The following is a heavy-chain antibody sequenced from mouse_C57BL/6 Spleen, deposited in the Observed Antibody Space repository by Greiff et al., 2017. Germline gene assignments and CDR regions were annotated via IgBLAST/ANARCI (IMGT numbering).Heavy chain of an antibody. Sequence: VQLQQSGPELVKPGASVKISCKASGYSFTGYYMNWVKQSPEKSLEWIGEINPSTGGTTYNQKFKAKATLTVDKSSSTAYMQLKSLTSEDSAVYECARSSSGGYFDYWGQGTTLTVSS. CDR2: INPSTGGT. CDR1: GYSFTGYY. J-gene: IGHJ2*01. CDR3: ARSSSGGYFDY. V-gene: IGHV1-42*01. D-gene: IGHD3-2*02.